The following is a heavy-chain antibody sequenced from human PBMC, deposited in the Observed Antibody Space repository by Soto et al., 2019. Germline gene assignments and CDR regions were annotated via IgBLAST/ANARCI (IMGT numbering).Heavy chain of an antibody. Sequence: PSETLSLTCAVSGGSISSSNWWSWVRQPPGKGLEWIGEIYHSGSTNYNPSLKSRVTISVDKSKNQFSLKLSSVTAADTAVYYCAKDGADSGSYYWFDPWGQGTLVTVSS. CDR3: AKDGADSGSYYWFDP. J-gene: IGHJ5*02. D-gene: IGHD1-26*01. V-gene: IGHV4-4*02. CDR1: GGSISSSNW. CDR2: IYHSGST.